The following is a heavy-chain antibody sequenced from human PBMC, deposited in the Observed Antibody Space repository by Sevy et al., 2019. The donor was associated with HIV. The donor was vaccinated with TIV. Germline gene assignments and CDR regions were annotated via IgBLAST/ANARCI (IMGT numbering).Heavy chain of an antibody. V-gene: IGHV3-11*01. D-gene: IGHD4-17*01. Sequence: GGSLRLSCAASGFTLSDYYMSWIRQAPGKGLEWLSYISGSDDAIYYADSVKGPFTISRDNAKNSLYLKMSSLRAEDTAVYYCARDHVKDGDLGDYYYFAMDVWGQGTTVTVSS. CDR1: GFTLSDYY. CDR3: ARDHVKDGDLGDYYYFAMDV. CDR2: ISGSDDAI. J-gene: IGHJ6*02.